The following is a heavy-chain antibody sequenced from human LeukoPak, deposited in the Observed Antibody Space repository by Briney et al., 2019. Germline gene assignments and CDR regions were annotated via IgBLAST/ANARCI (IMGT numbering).Heavy chain of an antibody. CDR1: GFTFSSYS. D-gene: IGHD1-26*01. Sequence: GGSLRLSCAASGFTFSSYSMNWIRQAPGKGLEWVSYITSGSSIIYYADSVKGRFTISRDNAKNSLYLQMNSLRAEDTAVYYCAREVAYSGTYSLRYWGQGILVTVSS. J-gene: IGHJ4*02. V-gene: IGHV3-48*04. CDR3: AREVAYSGTYSLRY. CDR2: ITSGSSII.